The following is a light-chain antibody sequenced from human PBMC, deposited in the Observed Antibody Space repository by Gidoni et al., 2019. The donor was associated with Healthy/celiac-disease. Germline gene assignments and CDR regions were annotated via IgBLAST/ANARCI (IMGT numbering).Light chain of an antibody. J-gene: IGKJ5*01. V-gene: IGKV4-1*01. CDR1: QSVLNSSNNKNY. Sequence: DIVMTQSPDSLAVSLGERATINCKSRQSVLNSSNNKNYLAWYQQKPGPPPKLLIYWASTRESGVPDRFSGSGSGTDFTLTISSLQAEDVAVYYCQQYYSTPSITFXXXTRLEIK. CDR2: WAS. CDR3: QQYYSTPSIT.